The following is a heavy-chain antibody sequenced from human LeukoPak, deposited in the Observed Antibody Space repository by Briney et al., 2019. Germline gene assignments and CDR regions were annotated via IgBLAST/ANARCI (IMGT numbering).Heavy chain of an antibody. D-gene: IGHD1-26*01. V-gene: IGHV3-30*18. CDR1: GFTFSSYG. CDR3: AKDLVGAPDY. J-gene: IGHJ4*02. CDR2: ISYDGSNK. Sequence: GGSLRLSCAASGFTFSSYGVHWVRQAPGKGLEWVAVISYDGSNKYYADSVKGRFTISRDNSKNTLYLQMNSLRAEDTAVYYCAKDLVGAPDYWGQGTLVTVSS.